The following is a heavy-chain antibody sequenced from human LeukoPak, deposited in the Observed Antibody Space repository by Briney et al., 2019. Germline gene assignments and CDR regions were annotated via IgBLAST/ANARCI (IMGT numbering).Heavy chain of an antibody. CDR2: IGIRGDT. D-gene: IGHD6-19*01. CDR1: GFTFIDYD. J-gene: IGHJ4*02. V-gene: IGHV3-13*01. Sequence: GGSLRLSCAASGFTFIDYDMHWVRQVIGKGLEWVSAIGIRGDTHYSGSVKGRFTISRENAESSLYLQMNSLRAEDPAVYYCARGGIQVSGIDEFDYWGQGTLVTVSS. CDR3: ARGGIQVSGIDEFDY.